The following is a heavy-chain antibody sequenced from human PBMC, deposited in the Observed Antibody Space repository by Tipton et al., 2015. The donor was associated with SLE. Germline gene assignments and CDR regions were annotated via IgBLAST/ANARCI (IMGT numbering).Heavy chain of an antibody. CDR3: ARQGAYSSGRRGYYSMDV. CDR2: IYYSGST. J-gene: IGHJ6*03. V-gene: IGHV4-39*01. Sequence: LRLSCTVSGGSISSSSYYWGWIRQPPGKGLEWIGSIYYSGSTYYNPSLKSRVTISVDTSKNQFSLKLSSVTAADTAVYYFARQGAYSSGRRGYYSMDVRGKGTTVTVPS. CDR1: GGSISSSSYY. D-gene: IGHD6-19*01.